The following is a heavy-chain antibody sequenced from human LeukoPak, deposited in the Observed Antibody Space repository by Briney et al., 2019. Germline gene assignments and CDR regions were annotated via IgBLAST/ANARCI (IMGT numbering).Heavy chain of an antibody. CDR1: GFTFSTYL. V-gene: IGHV3-30-3*01. CDR3: ARERQDTILHSGAFDI. CDR2: IASDESHT. D-gene: IGHD2-21*01. Sequence: GGSLRLSCAASGFTFSTYLMHWVRQAPGKGLEWVAHIASDESHTFYVDSVKARFTISRDNSKNTLYLQMNSMRAEDTAVYFCARERQDTILHSGAFDIWGQGTMVTASS. J-gene: IGHJ3*02.